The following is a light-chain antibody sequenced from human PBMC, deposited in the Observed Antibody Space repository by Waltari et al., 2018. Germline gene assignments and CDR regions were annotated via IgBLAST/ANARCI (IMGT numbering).Light chain of an antibody. J-gene: IGKJ1*01. V-gene: IGKV4-1*01. CDR2: WAS. CDR1: HSLLYSPNTKNY. Sequence: DIVMTQSPDSLAASLGGRATINCKSRHSLLYSPNTKNYLDWFQQRPGQPPKLLIYWASTRESGVPDRFSGSGSGTDFTLTITSLQAEDVAVYYCQQSADTPRTFGQGTKVEI. CDR3: QQSADTPRT.